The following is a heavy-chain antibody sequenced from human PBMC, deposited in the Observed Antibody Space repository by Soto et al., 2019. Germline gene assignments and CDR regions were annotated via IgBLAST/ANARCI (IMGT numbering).Heavy chain of an antibody. J-gene: IGHJ4*02. CDR1: GGSISSGGYY. CDR2: IYYSGST. Sequence: SETLSLTCTVSGGSISSGGYYWSWIRQHPGKGLEWIGYIYYSGSTYYNPSLKSRVTISVDTSKNQFSLKLSSVTAADTAVYYCARYSSSSGSDYWGQGTLVTVSS. V-gene: IGHV4-31*03. D-gene: IGHD6-6*01. CDR3: ARYSSSSGSDY.